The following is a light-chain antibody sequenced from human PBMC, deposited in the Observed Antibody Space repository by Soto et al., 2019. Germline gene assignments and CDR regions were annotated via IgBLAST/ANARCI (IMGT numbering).Light chain of an antibody. J-gene: IGKJ2*01. Sequence: EIVLTQSPGTLSLSPGERATLSCRASQSVRSNYLAWYQQKPGQAPRLLIYGSSSRATGIPDRFSGSGSGTDFTLTIRRLEPEDFAVYYCQHYGSSAYTFGQRTTLEIK. CDR1: QSVRSNY. V-gene: IGKV3-20*01. CDR2: GSS. CDR3: QHYGSSAYT.